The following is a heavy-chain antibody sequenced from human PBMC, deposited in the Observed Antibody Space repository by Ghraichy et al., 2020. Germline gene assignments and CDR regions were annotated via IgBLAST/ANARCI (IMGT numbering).Heavy chain of an antibody. V-gene: IGHV3-21*01. CDR1: GFTFSSYS. CDR2: ISSSSSYI. Sequence: GGSLRLSCAASGFTFSSYSMNWVRQAPGKGLEWVSSISSSSSYIYYADSVKGRFTISRDNAKNSLYLQMNSLRAEDTAVYYCAREYSSSFYYYYYYGMDVWGQGTTVTVSS. D-gene: IGHD6-6*01. J-gene: IGHJ6*02. CDR3: AREYSSSFYYYYYYGMDV.